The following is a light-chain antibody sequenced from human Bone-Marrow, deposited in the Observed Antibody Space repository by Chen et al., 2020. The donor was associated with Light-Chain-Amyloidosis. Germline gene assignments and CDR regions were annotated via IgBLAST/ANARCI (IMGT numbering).Light chain of an antibody. Sequence: DIQMTQSPSSLSASVRNRVTITFRASQSINDQLNWYQQKPGKAPKLLIYGASNLQSGVPSRFIGSGSGTDFTLTIRGLQPEDFSTYYCQQSYNFPYTFGQGTNVES. CDR1: QSINDQ. V-gene: IGKV1-39*01. CDR3: QQSYNFPYT. J-gene: IGKJ2*01. CDR2: GAS.